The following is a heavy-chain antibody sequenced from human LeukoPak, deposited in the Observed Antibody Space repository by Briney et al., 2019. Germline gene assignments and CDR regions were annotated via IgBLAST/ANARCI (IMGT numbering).Heavy chain of an antibody. V-gene: IGHV1-18*01. CDR3: ARDSPYSSSSLGFDF. J-gene: IGHJ4*02. CDR2: ISGYNGNT. Sequence: ASVKVSCKASGYKFTSFGVGWVRQAPGQGLQWMGWISGYNGNTNFAQKFQGRVTMTTDTSTSTAHMELRSPRSDDTAVYYCARDSPYSSSSLGFDFWGQGTLVTVSS. D-gene: IGHD6-13*01. CDR1: GYKFTSFG.